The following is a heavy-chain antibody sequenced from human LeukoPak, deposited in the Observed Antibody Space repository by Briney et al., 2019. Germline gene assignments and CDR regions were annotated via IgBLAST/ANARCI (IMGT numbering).Heavy chain of an antibody. CDR3: AGTRRYCSGGSCYNWFDP. Sequence: SQTVSLTCSVSGGSISSDVYYWSWIRQPAGKGLEWIGRIYASGSTTYNSSLQSRVTISIDTAKNQFSLKQTSMTAADTAVYYCAGTRRYCSGGSCYNWFDPWGQGTLVTVSS. CDR1: GGSISSDVYY. J-gene: IGHJ5*02. CDR2: IYASGST. D-gene: IGHD2-15*01. V-gene: IGHV4-61*02.